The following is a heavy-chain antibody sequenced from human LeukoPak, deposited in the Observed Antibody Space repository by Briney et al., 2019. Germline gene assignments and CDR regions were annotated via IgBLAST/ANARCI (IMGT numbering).Heavy chain of an antibody. D-gene: IGHD2-2*01. CDR2: ISGSGGST. CDR1: GFTFSSYA. J-gene: IGHJ4*02. Sequence: GGSLRLSCAASGFTFSSYAMSWVRQAPGKGLEWVSAISGSGGSTYYADSVKGRFTISRDNSKNTLYLQMSSLRAEDTAVYYCANFGCSSTSCLDYWGQGTLVTVSS. CDR3: ANFGCSSTSCLDY. V-gene: IGHV3-23*01.